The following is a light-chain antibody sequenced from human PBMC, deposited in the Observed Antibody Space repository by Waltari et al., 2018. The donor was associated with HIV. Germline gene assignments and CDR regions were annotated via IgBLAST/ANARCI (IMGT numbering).Light chain of an antibody. V-gene: IGLV3-1*01. CDR2: EDT. Sequence: SYDLTQPPSVSVSPGQTASITCSGDKLGDKYVSWYQQRPGQSTDLVIFEDTKRPSGIPERFSGSNSGNTATLTISGTQAMDEADYYCQAWDRTTALFGGGTKLTVL. CDR3: QAWDRTTAL. J-gene: IGLJ2*01. CDR1: KLGDKY.